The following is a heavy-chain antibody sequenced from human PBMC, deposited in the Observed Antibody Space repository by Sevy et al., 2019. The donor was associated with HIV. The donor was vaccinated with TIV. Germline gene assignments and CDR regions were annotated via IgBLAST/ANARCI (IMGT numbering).Heavy chain of an antibody. Sequence: SETLSLTCAVYGGSFSGYYWSWIRQPPGKGLEWIGEINHSGHTTYNPSLKSRVTISVDTSKSQFSLKLTSVTAADTAIYYCARGFGSSSNYWGQGTLVTVSS. J-gene: IGHJ4*02. CDR2: INHSGHT. CDR1: GGSFSGYY. V-gene: IGHV4-34*01. CDR3: ARGFGSSSNY. D-gene: IGHD6-6*01.